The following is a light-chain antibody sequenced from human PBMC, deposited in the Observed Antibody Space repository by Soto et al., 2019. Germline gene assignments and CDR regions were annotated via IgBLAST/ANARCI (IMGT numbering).Light chain of an antibody. CDR2: EVS. CDR3: SSYTSSSPDVV. CDR1: SSDVGGYNY. V-gene: IGLV2-14*01. J-gene: IGLJ2*01. Sequence: QSALTQPASVSGSPGQSITISCTGTSSDVGGYNYVSWYQQHPGKAPQLMIYEVSNRPSGVSNRFSGSKSGNTASLTISGLQAEDEADYYCSSYTSSSPDVVFGGGTKLTVL.